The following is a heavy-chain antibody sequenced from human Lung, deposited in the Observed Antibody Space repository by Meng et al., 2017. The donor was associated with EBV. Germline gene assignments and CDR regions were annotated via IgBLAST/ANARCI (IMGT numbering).Heavy chain of an antibody. V-gene: IGHV4-39*01. CDR1: GGSISSRGAY. CDR2: IYYSGST. Sequence: QVQLQEWGPGLVKPSGTLSLPCRFSGGSISSRGAYWCWIRQPPGKGLEWIGNIYYSGSTYYNPSLKSRVTISVDTSKNRFSLKLTSVTAADTAVYYCARECSGGDCYIVYWGQGTLVTVSS. J-gene: IGHJ4*02. CDR3: ARECSGGDCYIVY. D-gene: IGHD2-21*02.